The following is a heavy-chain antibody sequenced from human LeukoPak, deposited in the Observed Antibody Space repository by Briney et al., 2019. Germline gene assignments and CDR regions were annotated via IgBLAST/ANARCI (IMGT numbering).Heavy chain of an antibody. CDR1: GGSFSGYY. Sequence: PSETLSLTCAVYGGSFSGYYWSWIRQPPGKGLEWIGEINHSGSTNYNPSLKSRVTISVDTSKNQFSLKLSSVTAADTAVYYCARGRSYDFWSGYLSYFDYWGQGTLVTVSS. CDR2: INHSGST. J-gene: IGHJ4*02. V-gene: IGHV4-34*01. CDR3: ARGRSYDFWSGYLSYFDY. D-gene: IGHD3-3*01.